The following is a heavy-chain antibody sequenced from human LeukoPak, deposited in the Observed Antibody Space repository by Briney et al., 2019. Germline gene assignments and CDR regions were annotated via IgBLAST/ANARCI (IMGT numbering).Heavy chain of an antibody. Sequence: GEPPKISCMDSGYSFTSYWICCVRQMPGKGLECMAIIYPGDSNTSYSPTFQVPITISADKSISTAYLQWISLKASDTAMYYCARSPSAFDWLPRDAFDIWGQGTMVTVSS. V-gene: IGHV5-51*01. CDR2: IYPGDSNT. CDR1: GYSFTSYW. CDR3: ARSPSAFDWLPRDAFDI. D-gene: IGHD3-9*01. J-gene: IGHJ3*02.